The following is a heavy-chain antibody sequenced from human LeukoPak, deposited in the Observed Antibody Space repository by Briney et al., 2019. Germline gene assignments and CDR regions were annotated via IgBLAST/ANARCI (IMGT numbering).Heavy chain of an antibody. V-gene: IGHV4-61*02. CDR2: IYTSGST. Sequence: PSETLSLTCTVSGGSISSSSYYWSWIRQPPGKGLEWIGRIYTSGSTYYNPSLKSRVTMSVDTSKNQFSLKLSSVTAADTAVYYCARISPAVWGSYRFVFTSDSGGIDTWGQGNLVTVSS. CDR1: GGSISSSSYY. D-gene: IGHD3-16*02. CDR3: ARISPAVWGSYRFVFTSDSGGIDT. J-gene: IGHJ5*02.